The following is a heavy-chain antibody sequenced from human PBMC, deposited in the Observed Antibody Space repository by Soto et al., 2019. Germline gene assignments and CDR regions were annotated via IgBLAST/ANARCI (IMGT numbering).Heavy chain of an antibody. CDR1: GGSISSGGYY. Sequence: PSETLSLTCTVSGGSISSGGYYWSWIRQHPGKGLEWIGSIYYSGSTYYNPSLKCRVTISVDTSKSQFSLKLSSVTAADTAVYYCARDLSRHYGDYVWFDPWGQGTLVTVSS. CDR2: IYYSGST. D-gene: IGHD4-17*01. V-gene: IGHV4-31*03. J-gene: IGHJ5*02. CDR3: ARDLSRHYGDYVWFDP.